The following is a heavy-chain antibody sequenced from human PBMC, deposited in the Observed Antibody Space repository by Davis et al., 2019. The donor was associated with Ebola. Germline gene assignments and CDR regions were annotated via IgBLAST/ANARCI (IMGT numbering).Heavy chain of an antibody. CDR2: IRSKAYGGTT. J-gene: IGHJ6*02. CDR1: GFTFGDYA. D-gene: IGHD2-15*01. CDR3: TRDTKIGYCSGGSCYAAHYYYGMDV. V-gene: IGHV3-49*04. Sequence: GESLKISCTASGFTFGDYAMSWVRQAPGKGLEWVGFIRSKAYGGTTEYAASVKGRFTISRDDSKSIAYLQMNSLKTEDTAVYYCTRDTKIGYCSGGSCYAAHYYYGMDVWGQGTTVTVSS.